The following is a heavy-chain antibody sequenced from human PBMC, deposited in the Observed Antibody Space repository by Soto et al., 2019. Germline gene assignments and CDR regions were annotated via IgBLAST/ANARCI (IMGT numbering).Heavy chain of an antibody. D-gene: IGHD5-12*01. V-gene: IGHV1-46*01. CDR1: GYTFTSYY. CDR3: ARDRVLGWYSGYDIPGNWFDP. CDR2: INPSGGST. J-gene: IGHJ5*02. Sequence: GASVKVSCKASGYTFTSYYMHWVRQAPGQGLEWMGIINPSGGSTSYAQKFQGRVTMTRDTSTSTVYMELSSLRSEDTAVYYCARDRVLGWYSGYDIPGNWFDPWGQGTLVTVSS.